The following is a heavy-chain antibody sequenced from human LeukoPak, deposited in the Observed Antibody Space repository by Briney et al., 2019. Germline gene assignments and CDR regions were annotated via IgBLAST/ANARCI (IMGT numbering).Heavy chain of an antibody. J-gene: IGHJ3*02. CDR1: GGSISRYY. D-gene: IGHD3-3*01. V-gene: IGHV4-59*01. CDR3: ARDGGFYYAFDI. CDR2: IYYSGST. Sequence: SETLSLTCTVSGGSISRYYWSWIRQPPGKGLEWIGYIYYSGSTNYNPSLKSRVTISVDTSKNQFSLKLSSVTAADTAVYYCARDGGFYYAFDIWGQGTMVTVSS.